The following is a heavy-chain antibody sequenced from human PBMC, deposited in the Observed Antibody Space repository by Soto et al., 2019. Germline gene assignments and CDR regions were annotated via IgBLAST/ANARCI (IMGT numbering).Heavy chain of an antibody. Sequence: GGPLRLSCAASGFTFNKYSMNCVRQAPGKGLEWVSSITSKTGDQYYADSVKGRFIISRDNTKNSLSLQVTSLRDEETAVYYCARDLMQNERGLGDLAYWGQGTLVT. J-gene: IGHJ4*02. CDR1: GFTFNKYS. CDR3: ARDLMQNERGLGDLAY. V-gene: IGHV3-21*06. CDR2: ITSKTGDQ.